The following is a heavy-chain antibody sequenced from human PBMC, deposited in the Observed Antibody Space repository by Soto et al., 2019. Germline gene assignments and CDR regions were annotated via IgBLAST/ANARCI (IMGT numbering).Heavy chain of an antibody. V-gene: IGHV1-69*06. Sequence: QMQLVQSGTEVKKSRSSVKVSCKASGGTSSNFVITWVRQVPGQGLEWLGGILPMFGAVKYAQKFQDRLTITADRSTKTAAMELGSLRPEDTAVYYCARPKRSGYDRGDSYYHTMDVWGHGTTVTVS. CDR1: GGTSSNFV. D-gene: IGHD3-3*01. CDR2: ILPMFGAV. CDR3: ARPKRSGYDRGDSYYHTMDV. J-gene: IGHJ6*02.